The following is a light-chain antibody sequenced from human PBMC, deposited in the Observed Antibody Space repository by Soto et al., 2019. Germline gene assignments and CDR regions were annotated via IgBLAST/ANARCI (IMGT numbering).Light chain of an antibody. Sequence: DIQMTQSPSSLSASVGDRVTITCRASQSISTYLNWYQHKPGKAPRLLIYAASSLQSGVPSRFSGTGSGTDFTLTISSLQPEDFATYYCQQSYSTPRVTFVPGTKVDIK. J-gene: IGKJ3*01. CDR1: QSISTY. CDR2: AAS. V-gene: IGKV1-39*01. CDR3: QQSYSTPRVT.